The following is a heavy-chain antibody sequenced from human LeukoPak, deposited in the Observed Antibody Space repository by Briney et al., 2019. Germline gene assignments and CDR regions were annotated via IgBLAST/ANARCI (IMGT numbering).Heavy chain of an antibody. V-gene: IGHV1-69*13. D-gene: IGHD3-3*01. Sequence: ASVKVSCKASGGTFSSYAISWVRQAPGQGLEWTGGIIPIFGTANYAQKFQGRVTITADESTSTAYMEPSSLRSEDTAVYYCARGLLRFLDEDWFDPWGQGTLVTVSS. CDR1: GGTFSSYA. J-gene: IGHJ5*02. CDR3: ARGLLRFLDEDWFDP. CDR2: IIPIFGTA.